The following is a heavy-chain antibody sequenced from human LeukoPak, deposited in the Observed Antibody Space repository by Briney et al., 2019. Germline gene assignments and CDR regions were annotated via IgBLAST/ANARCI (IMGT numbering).Heavy chain of an antibody. CDR1: GFTFSAYW. D-gene: IGHD2-2*01. CDR2: IRQDGNDK. Sequence: GGSLRLSCAASGFTFSAYWMSWVRQAPGKGLEWVANIRQDGNDKYYVDSVKGRFTISRDNAKNSLYLQMNSLRAEDTAVYYCARDGGSAMPFDYWGQGTLVTVSS. J-gene: IGHJ4*02. CDR3: ARDGGSAMPFDY. V-gene: IGHV3-7*01.